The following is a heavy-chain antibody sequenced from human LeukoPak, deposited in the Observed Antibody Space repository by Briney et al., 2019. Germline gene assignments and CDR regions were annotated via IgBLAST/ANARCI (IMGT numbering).Heavy chain of an antibody. CDR1: GCTFSSYG. D-gene: IGHD6-25*01. J-gene: IGHJ4*02. CDR3: AKLVGSTSNFDY. Sequence: GGSLRLSCAASGCTFSSYGMHWVRQAPGKGLEWVAVISYDGSNKYYADSVKGRFTISRDNSKNTLYLQMNSLRAEDTAVYYCAKLVGSTSNFDYWGQGTLVTVSS. V-gene: IGHV3-30*18. CDR2: ISYDGSNK.